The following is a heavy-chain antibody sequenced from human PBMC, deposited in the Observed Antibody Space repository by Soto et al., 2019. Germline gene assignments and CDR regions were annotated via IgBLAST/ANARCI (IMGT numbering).Heavy chain of an antibody. D-gene: IGHD2-8*02. CDR2: IYPDDSDT. Sequence: PGEALKISRRGPGYTFTSYWIALVPQGPGKGPEGLGIIYPDDSDTRYSPSFQGQVPIPADKFINPAYLEYSKLKGSDPATYYRAGQGSTGGMYFYGMAVWGQGTTVTVSS. CDR1: GYTFTSYW. CDR3: AGQGSTGGMYFYGMAV. J-gene: IGHJ6*02. V-gene: IGHV5-51*01.